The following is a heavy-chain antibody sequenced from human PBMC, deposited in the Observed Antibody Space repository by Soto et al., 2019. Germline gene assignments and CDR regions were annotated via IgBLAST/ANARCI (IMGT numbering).Heavy chain of an antibody. Sequence: SETLSLTCTVSGGSISSGGYYWSWIRQHPGKGLEWIGYIYYSGSTYYNPSLKNRVTISVDTSKNQFSLKLSSVTAADTAVYYCARTAYCGGDCYPKFDYWGQGTLVTVSS. CDR1: GGSISSGGYY. D-gene: IGHD2-21*02. CDR3: ARTAYCGGDCYPKFDY. J-gene: IGHJ4*02. V-gene: IGHV4-31*03. CDR2: IYYSGST.